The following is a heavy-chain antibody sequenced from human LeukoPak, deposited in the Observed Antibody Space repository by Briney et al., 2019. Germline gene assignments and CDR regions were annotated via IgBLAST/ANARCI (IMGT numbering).Heavy chain of an antibody. J-gene: IGHJ6*03. CDR2: MNPNSGNT. D-gene: IGHD6-25*01. Sequence: ASVKVSCKASGYTFTSYDINWVRQATGQGLEWMGWMNPNSGNTGYAQKFQGRVTITRNTSISTAYMELSSLRSEDTAVYYCAKDTAVYYYYYYMDVWGKGTTVTISS. CDR1: GYTFTSYD. V-gene: IGHV1-8*03. CDR3: AKDTAVYYYYYYMDV.